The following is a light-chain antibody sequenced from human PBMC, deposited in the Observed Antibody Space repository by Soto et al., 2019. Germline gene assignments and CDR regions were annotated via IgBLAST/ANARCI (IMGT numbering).Light chain of an antibody. CDR3: SSYTTTSSVI. J-gene: IGLJ2*01. CDR1: TSDVGGYNF. V-gene: IGLV2-14*01. Sequence: QSAPTQPASVSGSPGQSITISCTGSTSDVGGYNFVSWYQQFPGKAPQLIIYEVTKRLSGISDRFSGSKSGNTASLTISGLQAEDEADYFCSSYTTTSSVIFGGGTKVTVL. CDR2: EVT.